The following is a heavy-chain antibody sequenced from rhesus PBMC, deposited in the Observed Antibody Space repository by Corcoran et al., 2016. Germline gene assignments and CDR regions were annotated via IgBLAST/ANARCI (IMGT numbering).Heavy chain of an antibody. CDR2: IYVGSGST. J-gene: IGHJ4*01. Sequence: QVQLQESGPGVVKPSETLSLTCAVSGGSISSGYDWSWIRQPPGKGLEWIGYIYVGSGSTNYNLSLKNRVTISKDASKNQFSLKLSSVTAADTAVYYCARGHYNFWTGYYFDYWGQGVLVTVSS. D-gene: IGHD3-3*01. V-gene: IGHV4-76*01. CDR1: GGSISSGYD. CDR3: ARGHYNFWTGYYFDY.